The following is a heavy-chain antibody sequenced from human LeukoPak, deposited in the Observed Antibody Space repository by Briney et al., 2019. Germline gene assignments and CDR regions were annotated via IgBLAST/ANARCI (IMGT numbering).Heavy chain of an antibody. Sequence: PADTLSLTCTVSGGSFSTYYWSWIRQPPGKGLEWIGYMYYSGSTDYSPSLKSRVTMSLDTSKNQFSLNLNSVTAADTAVYYCARAVIIFGAAVAKGFDCWGQGTLVTVLS. J-gene: IGHJ4*02. CDR3: ARAVIIFGAAVAKGFDC. CDR2: MYYSGST. D-gene: IGHD3-3*01. V-gene: IGHV4-59*07. CDR1: GGSFSTYY.